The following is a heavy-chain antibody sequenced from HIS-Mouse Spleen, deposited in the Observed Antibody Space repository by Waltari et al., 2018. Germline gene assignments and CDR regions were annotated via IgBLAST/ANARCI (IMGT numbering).Heavy chain of an antibody. Sequence: EVQLVESGGGLVQPGGSLRLSCSASGFTFRSDSMNWVRQAPGKGLEWVSYISSSSSTIYYADSVKGRFTISRDNAKNSLYLQMNSLRAEDTAVYYCARGPYIVGATTGIDYWGQGTLVTVSS. CDR2: ISSSSSTI. J-gene: IGHJ4*02. D-gene: IGHD1-26*01. V-gene: IGHV3-48*01. CDR3: ARGPYIVGATTGIDY. CDR1: GFTFRSDS.